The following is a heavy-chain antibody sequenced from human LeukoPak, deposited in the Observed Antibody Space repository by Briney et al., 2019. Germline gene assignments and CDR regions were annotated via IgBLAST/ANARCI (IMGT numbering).Heavy chain of an antibody. CDR3: ARTSFIVGAANNDY. CDR1: GFTFSSYW. V-gene: IGHV3-74*01. CDR2: INPDETTT. J-gene: IGHJ4*02. Sequence: GGSLRLSCAASGFTFSSYWMYWVRQAPGKGLVWVSRINPDETTTTYADSVKGRFTISRDNAKNTLYLQMNSLRVEDTAVYFCARTSFIVGAANNDYWGQGTLVTVSS. D-gene: IGHD1-26*01.